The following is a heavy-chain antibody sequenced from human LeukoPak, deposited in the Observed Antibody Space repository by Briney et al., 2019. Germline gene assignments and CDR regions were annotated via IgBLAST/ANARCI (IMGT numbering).Heavy chain of an antibody. CDR2: MNPNSGNT. V-gene: IGHV1-8*03. CDR3: ARGPRGTYYDFWSGYYSMNYYYYYMDV. D-gene: IGHD3-3*01. CDR1: GYTFTSYD. J-gene: IGHJ6*03. Sequence: ASVKVSCKASGYTFTSYDINWVRQATGQGVEGMGWMNPNSGNTGYAQKFQGRVTITRNTSISKAYMELSSLRSEDTAVYYCARGPRGTYYDFWSGYYSMNYYYYYMDVWGKGTTVTVSS.